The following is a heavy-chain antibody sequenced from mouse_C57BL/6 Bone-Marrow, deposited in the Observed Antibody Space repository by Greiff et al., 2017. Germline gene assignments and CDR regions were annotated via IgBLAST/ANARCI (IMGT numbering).Heavy chain of an antibody. CDR2: ISNLAYSI. CDR1: GFTFSDYG. J-gene: IGHJ4*01. D-gene: IGHD3-2*02. V-gene: IGHV5-15*01. CDR3: ARHGDSSGYAMDY. Sequence: EVQGVESGGGLVQPGGSLKLSCAASGFTFSDYGMAWVRQAPRKGPEWVAFISNLAYSIYYADTVTGRFTISRENAKNTLYLEMSSLRSEDTAMYYCARHGDSSGYAMDYWGQGTSVTVSS.